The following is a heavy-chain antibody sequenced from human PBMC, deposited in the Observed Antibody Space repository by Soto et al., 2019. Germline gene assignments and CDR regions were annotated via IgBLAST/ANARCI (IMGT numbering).Heavy chain of an antibody. CDR3: AKDRGFDWFFDY. V-gene: IGHV3-23*01. CDR1: GFTFSGYA. J-gene: IGHJ4*02. CDR2: ISGGGGST. D-gene: IGHD3-9*01. Sequence: GGSLRLSCAASGFTFSGYAMSWVRQAPGKGLEWVSAISGGGGSTFYADSVKSRFTISRDNSKNTLYLQMNSLRAEDTAVYYCAKDRGFDWFFDYWGQGSLVTVSS.